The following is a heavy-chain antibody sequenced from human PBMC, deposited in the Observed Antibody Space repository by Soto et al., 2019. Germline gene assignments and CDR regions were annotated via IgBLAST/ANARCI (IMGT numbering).Heavy chain of an antibody. V-gene: IGHV4-34*01. Sequence: SETLSLTCAVYGGSFSGYYWSWIRQPPGKGLEWIGEINHSGSTNYNPSLKSRVTISVDTSKNQFSLKLSSVTAADTAVYYCARVGSYCSGGTSDVSPGYYYSYMDVGGKGTTVTFPS. CDR2: INHSGST. D-gene: IGHD2-15*01. CDR3: ARVGSYCSGGTSDVSPGYYYSYMDV. J-gene: IGHJ6*03. CDR1: GGSFSGYY.